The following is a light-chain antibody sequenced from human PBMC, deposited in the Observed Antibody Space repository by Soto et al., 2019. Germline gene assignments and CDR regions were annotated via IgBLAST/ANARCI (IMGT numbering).Light chain of an antibody. Sequence: QSALTQPRSVSESPGQSVTISCTGTSSDVGGYNYVSWYQQHPGKAPKVMIYDVSKRPPGVPDRFSGCKSGNTASLTISGLQAEDEADYYCYSYAGSSDVFGTGTKVTVL. CDR3: YSYAGSSDV. CDR2: DVS. CDR1: SSDVGGYNY. V-gene: IGLV2-11*01. J-gene: IGLJ1*01.